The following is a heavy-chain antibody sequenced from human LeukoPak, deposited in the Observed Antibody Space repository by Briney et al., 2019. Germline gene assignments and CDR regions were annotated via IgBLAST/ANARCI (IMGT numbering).Heavy chain of an antibody. Sequence: GGSLRLSCAASGFTVSSNYKSWVRQAPGKGPEWVSVIYNGGTTYYADSVKGRFTTSRHNSENTLNLQMNSLRAEDTAVYYCARVINRGYGSGLDYWGQGALVTVSS. CDR1: GFTVSSNY. J-gene: IGHJ4*02. CDR2: IYNGGTT. CDR3: ARVINRGYGSGLDY. D-gene: IGHD3-10*01. V-gene: IGHV3-53*01.